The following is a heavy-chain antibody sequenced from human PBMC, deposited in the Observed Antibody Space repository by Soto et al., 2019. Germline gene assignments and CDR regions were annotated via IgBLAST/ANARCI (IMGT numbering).Heavy chain of an antibody. Sequence: GASVKVSCKASGGTFSSYAISWVRHAPGQGLEWMGGIIPILGTANYAQKFQGRVTITADESTSTAYMELSSLRSEDTAVYYCARDGSYLYYFDYWGQRTLVTVSS. CDR1: GGTFSSYA. V-gene: IGHV1-69*13. J-gene: IGHJ4*02. D-gene: IGHD1-26*01. CDR2: IIPILGTA. CDR3: ARDGSYLYYFDY.